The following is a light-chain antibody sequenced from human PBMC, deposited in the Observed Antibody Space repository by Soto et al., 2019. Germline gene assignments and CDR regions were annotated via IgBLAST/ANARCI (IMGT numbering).Light chain of an antibody. J-gene: IGKJ4*01. CDR1: QSISSW. CDR2: DAS. V-gene: IGKV1-5*01. CDR3: QQYNSYS. Sequence: IQMTQSPSTLAASLGDRVTITCRASQSISSWLAWYQQKPGKAPTLLIYDASSLESGVPSSFSGSGSGTEFTLTISGLQPYDFATYYCQQYNSYSFGGGTKVDIK.